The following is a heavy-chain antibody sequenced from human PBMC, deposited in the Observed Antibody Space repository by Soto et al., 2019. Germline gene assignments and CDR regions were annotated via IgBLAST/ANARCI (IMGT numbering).Heavy chain of an antibody. D-gene: IGHD3-16*01. Sequence: QITLKESGPTLVKPTQTLTLTCTFSGFSLSTSGVGVGWIRQPPGKALEWLALIYWDDDKRYSPSLKSRLTITKDTSKNQVVLTMTNMDPVDTATYYCALVPHLGESAVGWFDPWGQGTLVTVSS. J-gene: IGHJ5*02. CDR1: GFSLSTSGVG. CDR3: ALVPHLGESAVGWFDP. V-gene: IGHV2-5*02. CDR2: IYWDDDK.